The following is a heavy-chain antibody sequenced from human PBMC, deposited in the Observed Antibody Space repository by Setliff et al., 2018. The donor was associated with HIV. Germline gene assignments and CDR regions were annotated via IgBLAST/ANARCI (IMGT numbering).Heavy chain of an antibody. CDR3: ARRQQLWLLYAFDI. J-gene: IGHJ3*02. CDR1: GGSISTNNFH. D-gene: IGHD5-18*01. CDR2: IYFTGDS. V-gene: IGHV4-39*01. Sequence: SETLSLTCTVTGGSISTNNFHWGWIRQPPGKGLQWIGSIYFTGDSYYDPSLKSRVTTSVDTSNNQFSLILSPVTAADTAVYYCARRQQLWLLYAFDIWGQGTMVTVSS.